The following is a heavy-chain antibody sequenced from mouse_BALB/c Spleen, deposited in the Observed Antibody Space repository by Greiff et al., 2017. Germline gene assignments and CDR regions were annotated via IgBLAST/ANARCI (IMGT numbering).Heavy chain of an antibody. Sequence: EVQVVESGGGLVQPGGSLRLSCATSGFTFTDYYMSWVRQPPGKALEWLGFIRNKANGYTTEYSAAVKGRFTISRDNSQSILYLQMNTLRAEDSATYNCARASRLRRFMEYRGQGTAVSVSS. CDR3: ARASRLRRFMEY. V-gene: IGHV7-3*02. CDR1: GFTFTDYY. CDR2: IRNKANGYTT. D-gene: IGHD2-4*01. J-gene: IGHJ4*01.